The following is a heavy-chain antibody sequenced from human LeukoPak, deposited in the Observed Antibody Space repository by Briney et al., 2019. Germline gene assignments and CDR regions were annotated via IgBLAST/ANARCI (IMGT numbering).Heavy chain of an antibody. D-gene: IGHD6-25*01. Sequence: PGGSLRLSCAASGFTFSNYAMTWVRQAPGKGLEWVSSISSSVGTTYYADSVKGRLTISRDNSKNTLYLQMDSLRGEYTAVYYCAKRQRYYFDYWGQGTLVTVSS. CDR2: ISSSVGTT. CDR1: GFTFSNYA. CDR3: AKRQRYYFDY. J-gene: IGHJ4*02. V-gene: IGHV3-23*01.